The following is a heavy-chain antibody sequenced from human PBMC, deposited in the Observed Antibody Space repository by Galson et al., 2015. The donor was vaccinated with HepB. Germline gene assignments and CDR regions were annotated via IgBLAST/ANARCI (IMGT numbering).Heavy chain of an antibody. CDR1: GYTFTSYA. CDR3: ARGGGYDSSGYYYSYFDY. Sequence: SGYTFTSYAMHWVRQAPGQRLEWMGWINAGNGNTKYSQKFQGRVTITRDTSASTAYMELSSLRSEDTAVYYCARGGGYDSSGYYYSYFDYWGQGTLVTVSS. CDR2: INAGNGNT. J-gene: IGHJ4*02. D-gene: IGHD3-22*01. V-gene: IGHV1-3*01.